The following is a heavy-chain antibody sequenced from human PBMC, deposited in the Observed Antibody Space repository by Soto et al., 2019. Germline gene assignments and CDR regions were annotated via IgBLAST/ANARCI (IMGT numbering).Heavy chain of an antibody. CDR3: ARGRRDPRIFGVVGYYMDV. J-gene: IGHJ6*03. Sequence: QVQLVQSGAEVKKPGASVKVSCKASGYTFTSYDINWVRQATGQGLEWMGWMNPNSGNTGYAQKFQGRVTMTRNTSISTAYMELSSLRSEDTAVYYCARGRRDPRIFGVVGYYMDVWGKGTTVTVSS. CDR1: GYTFTSYD. V-gene: IGHV1-8*01. D-gene: IGHD3-3*01. CDR2: MNPNSGNT.